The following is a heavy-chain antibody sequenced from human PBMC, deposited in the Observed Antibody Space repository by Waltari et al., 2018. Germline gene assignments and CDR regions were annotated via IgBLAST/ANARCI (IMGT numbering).Heavy chain of an antibody. CDR1: GGSISRGGYS. CDR2: IYHSGST. Sequence: QLQLQESGSGLVTPSQTLSLTCAVSGGSISRGGYSWTWIRLQPGKGLEWIGYIYHSGSTYYNPSLKSRVTISVDRSKNQFSLKLSSVTAADTAVYYCARGGAGDPGVLFDYWGQGTLVTVSS. V-gene: IGHV4-30-2*01. D-gene: IGHD7-27*01. J-gene: IGHJ4*02. CDR3: ARGGAGDPGVLFDY.